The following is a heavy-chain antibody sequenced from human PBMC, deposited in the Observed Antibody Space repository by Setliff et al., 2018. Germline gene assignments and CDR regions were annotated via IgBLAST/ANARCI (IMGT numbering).Heavy chain of an antibody. V-gene: IGHV4-39*01. CDR1: GGSISSGNYY. CDR2: IYYSGRT. CDR3: ARHKSNGSGSYPSLYMDV. J-gene: IGHJ6*03. D-gene: IGHD3-10*01. Sequence: SETLSLTCRVSGGSISSGNYYWGLIRQPPGKGLEWVATIYYSGRTYSNPSLNSRLIISVDAPDNQFSVKLSSVTAADTAVYYCARHKSNGSGSYPSLYMDVWGKGIMVTVSS.